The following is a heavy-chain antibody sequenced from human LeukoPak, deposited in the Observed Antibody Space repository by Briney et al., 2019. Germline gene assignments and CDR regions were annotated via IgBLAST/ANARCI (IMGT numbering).Heavy chain of an antibody. CDR3: ARRDVWGSYRSLGDY. V-gene: IGHV4-39*01. Sequence: SETLSLTCTVSGGSISSSSYYWGWTRQPPGKGLEWIGSIYYSGSTYYNPSLKSRVTISVDTSKNQFSLKLSSVTAADTAVYYCARRDVWGSYRSLGDYWGQGTLDTVSS. J-gene: IGHJ4*02. CDR1: GGSISSSSYY. CDR2: IYYSGST. D-gene: IGHD3-16*02.